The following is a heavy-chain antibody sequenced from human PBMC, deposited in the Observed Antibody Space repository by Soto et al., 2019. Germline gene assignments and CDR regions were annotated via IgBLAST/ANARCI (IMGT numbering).Heavy chain of an antibody. J-gene: IGHJ4*02. CDR3: ARLRDYYDSSGYFSEAIDF. Sequence: PSQTLSLTCAISGDRVSSNSAAWNWIRQSPSRGLEWLGRTYYRSKWYNDYAVSVKSRITIDPDTSKNQFSLQLNSVTPEDTAVYFCARLRDYYDSSGYFSEAIDFWGQATLVTVSS. D-gene: IGHD3-22*01. CDR1: GDRVSSNSAA. V-gene: IGHV6-1*01. CDR2: TYYRSKWYN.